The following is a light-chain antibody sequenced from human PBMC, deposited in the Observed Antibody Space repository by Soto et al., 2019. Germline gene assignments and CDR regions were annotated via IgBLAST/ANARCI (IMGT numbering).Light chain of an antibody. CDR1: SSDVGGYNY. Sequence: QSVLTRPASAYSSPVQSVTITSTRTSSDVGGYNYVSWYQQHPGKAPKLMIYEVSKRPSGVPDRFSGSKSGNTASLTVSGLQAEDEADYYCTSYAGSNNFFYVLGTGTKSPS. V-gene: IGLV2-8*02. CDR2: EVS. CDR3: TSYAGSNNFFYV. J-gene: IGLJ1*01.